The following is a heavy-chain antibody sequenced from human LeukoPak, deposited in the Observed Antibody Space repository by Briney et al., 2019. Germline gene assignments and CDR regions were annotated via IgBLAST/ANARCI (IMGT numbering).Heavy chain of an antibody. Sequence: GGSLRLSCAASGFTFSSYAMSWVRQAPGTWMERVSALSGGGDSTHYADSVKGRFTISRDNSKNTLYLQMNSLRAEDTAVYYCAKIFNWYGGYFDYWGQGTLVTVSS. J-gene: IGHJ4*02. D-gene: IGHD4-23*01. V-gene: IGHV3-23*01. CDR1: GFTFSSYA. CDR2: LSGGGDST. CDR3: AKIFNWYGGYFDY.